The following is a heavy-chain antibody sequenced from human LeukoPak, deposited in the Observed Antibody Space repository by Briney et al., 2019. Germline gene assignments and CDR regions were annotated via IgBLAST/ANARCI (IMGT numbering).Heavy chain of an antibody. V-gene: IGHV1-8*01. CDR3: ARGPLGGQQLVLWY. CDR1: GYTFTSYD. D-gene: IGHD6-13*01. J-gene: IGHJ4*02. Sequence: ASVKVSCKASGYTFTSYDINWVRQATGQGLEWMGWMNPNSGNTGYAQKFQGRVTMTRNTSISTAYMELSSLRSEDTAWYYCARGPLGGQQLVLWYWGQGTLVTVSS. CDR2: MNPNSGNT.